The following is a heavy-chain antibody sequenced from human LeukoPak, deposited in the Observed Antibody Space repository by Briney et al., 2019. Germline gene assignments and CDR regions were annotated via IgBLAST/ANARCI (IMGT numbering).Heavy chain of an antibody. D-gene: IGHD4-23*01. CDR1: GFTFSNNA. CDR2: ISYDGSNK. V-gene: IGHV3-30*03. Sequence: PGGSLRLSCAASGFTFSNNAMHWVRQAPGKGLEWVAVISYDGSNKYHADSVKGRFTISRDNSKNTLYLQMNSLRAEDTAVYYCARALRWSFDYWGQGTLVTVSS. CDR3: ARALRWSFDY. J-gene: IGHJ4*02.